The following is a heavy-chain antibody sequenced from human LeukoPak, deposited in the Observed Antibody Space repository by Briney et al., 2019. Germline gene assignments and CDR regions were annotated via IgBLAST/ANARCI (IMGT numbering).Heavy chain of an antibody. D-gene: IGHD6-13*01. CDR2: IYYSGST. J-gene: IGHJ5*02. CDR1: GGSISSSSYY. V-gene: IGHV4-39*07. CDR3: ARETLRSGSSWTWFDP. Sequence: PSETLSLTCTVSGGSISSSSYYWGWIRQPPGKGLEWIGSIYYSGSTYYNPSLKSRVTISVDTSKNQFSLKLSSVTAADTAVYYCARETLRSGSSWTWFDPWGQGTLVTVSS.